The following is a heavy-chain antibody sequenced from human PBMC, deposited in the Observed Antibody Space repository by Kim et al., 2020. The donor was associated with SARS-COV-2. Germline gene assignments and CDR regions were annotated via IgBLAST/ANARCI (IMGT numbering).Heavy chain of an antibody. J-gene: IGHJ5*02. CDR2: IYYSGSS. CDR1: GGSISSSSYY. D-gene: IGHD3-9*01. V-gene: IGHV4-39*02. Sequence: SETLSLTCTVSGGSISSSSYYWGWIRQPPGKGLEWIVSIYYSGSSYYNPTLKSPVTISIDTSKNHFSLKLSSATAAATAVYSCARLGELLTGYSEWFVP. CDR3: ARLGELLTGYSEWFVP.